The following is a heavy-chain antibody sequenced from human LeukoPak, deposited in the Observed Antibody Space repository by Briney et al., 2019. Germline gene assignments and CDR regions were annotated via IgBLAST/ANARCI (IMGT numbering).Heavy chain of an antibody. CDR2: ISWNSGRI. CDR1: GLTFDDYA. V-gene: IGHV3-9*01. CDR3: AKDTSYDILTGSFDY. Sequence: GGSLRLSCAASGLTFDDYAMHWVRQAPGKGLEWVSCISWNSGRIGYADSVKGRFTISRDNAKNSLYLQMNSLRAEDTAFYYCAKDTSYDILTGSFDYWGQGTLVTVSS. D-gene: IGHD3-9*01. J-gene: IGHJ4*02.